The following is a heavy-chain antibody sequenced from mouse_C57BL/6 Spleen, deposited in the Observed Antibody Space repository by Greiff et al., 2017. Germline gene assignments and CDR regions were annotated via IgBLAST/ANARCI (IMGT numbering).Heavy chain of an antibody. J-gene: IGHJ4*01. CDR1: GYTFTSYG. Sequence: VKLMESGAELARPGASVKLSCKASGYTFTSYGISWVKQRTGQGLEWIGEIYPRSGNTYYNEKFKGKATLTADKSSSTAYMELRSLTSEDSAVYFCARWDFITTVVEAMDYWGQGTSVTVSS. CDR2: IYPRSGNT. CDR3: ARWDFITTVVEAMDY. D-gene: IGHD1-1*01. V-gene: IGHV1-81*01.